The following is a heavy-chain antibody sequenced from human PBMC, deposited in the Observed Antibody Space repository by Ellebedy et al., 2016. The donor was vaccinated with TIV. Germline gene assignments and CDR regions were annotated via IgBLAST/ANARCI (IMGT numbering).Heavy chain of an antibody. CDR3: ARELRAAGGHYMDV. Sequence: MPSETLSLTCTVSGGSVSSGRYYLSWIRQPPGKGLEWVGYIYYSGSTNYNPSLKSRVTISIDTSKNQFSLRLTSVTAADTAVYYCARELRAAGGHYMDVWGRGTTVTVSS. D-gene: IGHD2-15*01. CDR1: GGSVSSGRYY. J-gene: IGHJ6*03. CDR2: IYYSGST. V-gene: IGHV4-61*01.